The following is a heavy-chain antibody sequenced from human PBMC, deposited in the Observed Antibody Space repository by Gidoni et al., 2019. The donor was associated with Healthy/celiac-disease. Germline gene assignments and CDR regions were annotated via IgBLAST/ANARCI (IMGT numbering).Heavy chain of an antibody. D-gene: IGHD3-22*01. CDR1: GFTFRSYG. CDR3: ARDWRLSSGYSGNY. V-gene: IGHV3-33*01. Sequence: QVQLVESGGGVVQPGRSLRLSCAASGFTFRSYGLHWVRQAPGKGLEWVAVIWYDGSNKYYADSVKGRFTISRDNSKNTLYLQMNSLRAEDTAVYYCARDWRLSSGYSGNYWGQGTLVTVSS. J-gene: IGHJ4*02. CDR2: IWYDGSNK.